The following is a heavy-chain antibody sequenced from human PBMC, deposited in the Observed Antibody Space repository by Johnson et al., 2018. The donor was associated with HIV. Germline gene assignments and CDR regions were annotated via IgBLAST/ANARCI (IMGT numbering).Heavy chain of an antibody. CDR2: IKSKTDGGTT. J-gene: IGHJ3*02. V-gene: IGHV3-15*01. Sequence: VQLVESGGGLVKPGGSLRLSCAASGFIFNDAWMNWVRQAPWKGLEWVGRIKSKTDGGTTDYAAPVKGRFTISRDDSRNMLSLQMNSLKTEDTAVYYCTTEGDAFDIWGQGTMVTVSS. CDR3: TTEGDAFDI. CDR1: GFIFNDAW.